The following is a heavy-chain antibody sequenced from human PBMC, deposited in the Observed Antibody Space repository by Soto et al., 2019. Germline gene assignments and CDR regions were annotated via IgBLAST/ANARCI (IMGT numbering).Heavy chain of an antibody. D-gene: IGHD2-21*01. CDR3: ARGRGYCGGTNCYLDY. CDR1: GFAFGASA. CDR2: ISSSGSTI. Sequence: SWAAAGFAFGASALQWVRQAPGKGLEWVSYISSSGSTIYYADSVKGRFTISRDNAKNSLYLQMNSLRDDDTAVYYCARGRGYCGGTNCYLDYWGQGALVTVSS. J-gene: IGHJ4*02. V-gene: IGHV3-48*02.